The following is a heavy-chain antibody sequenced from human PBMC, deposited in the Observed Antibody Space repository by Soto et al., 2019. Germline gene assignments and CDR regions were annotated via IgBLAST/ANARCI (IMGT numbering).Heavy chain of an antibody. CDR3: ATKVPVTHYLYSGMDR. V-gene: IGHV3-30*03. CDR2: IAFDGSQE. CDR1: GFSFNTSG. Sequence: QVQLVESGGGVVQPGRALRLSCAASGFSFNTSGMHWVRQAPGKGLEWVAVIAFDGSQEFYGDSVRAICTIARDNSKKTLFLQTKRLTPAHTAVYYCATKVPVTHYLYSGMDRWGQGTTVTVSS. J-gene: IGHJ6*02.